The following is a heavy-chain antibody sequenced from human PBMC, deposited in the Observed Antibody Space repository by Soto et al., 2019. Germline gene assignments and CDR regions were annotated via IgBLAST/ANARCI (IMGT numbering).Heavy chain of an antibody. CDR3: ARVVQYSTSSWYYFDY. J-gene: IGHJ4*02. CDR2: ISYDGSNK. D-gene: IGHD6-6*01. V-gene: IGHV3-30-3*01. Sequence: VGSLRLSCAASGFTFSSYVLHWVRQAPGKGLEWVAIISYDGSNKNYADSVKGRFTISRDNSKNTLFLQMNSLRTEDTAVYYCARVVQYSTSSWYYFDYWGQGTLVTVSS. CDR1: GFTFSSYV.